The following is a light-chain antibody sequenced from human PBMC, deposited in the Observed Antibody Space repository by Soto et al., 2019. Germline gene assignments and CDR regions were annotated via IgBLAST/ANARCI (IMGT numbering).Light chain of an antibody. CDR3: QQYNSYSYT. CDR2: KAS. CDR1: QSISSW. J-gene: IGKJ2*01. Sequence: DIQMTQSPSTLSASVGDRVTITCRASQSISSWLAWYQQKPGKAPKLLMYKASSLESGVPSRLRGSGSGTEFTLTISSLQPDDFATYYCQQYNSYSYTFGQGNKLEIK. V-gene: IGKV1-5*03.